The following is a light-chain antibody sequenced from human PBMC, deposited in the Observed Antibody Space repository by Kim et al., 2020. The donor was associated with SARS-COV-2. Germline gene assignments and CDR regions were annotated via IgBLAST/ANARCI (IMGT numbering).Light chain of an antibody. CDR3: NSRDSSGNQV. V-gene: IGLV3-19*01. CDR1: SLRSYY. CDR2: GKN. J-gene: IGLJ3*02. Sequence: VALGQTVRITWQGDSLRSYYASWDQQKPGQAPVLVIYGKNNRPSGIPDRFSGSSSGNTASLTITGAQAEDEADYYCNSRDSSGNQVFGGGTKRTVL.